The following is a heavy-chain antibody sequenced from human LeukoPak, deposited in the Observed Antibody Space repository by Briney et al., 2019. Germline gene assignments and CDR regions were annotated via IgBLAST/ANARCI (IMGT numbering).Heavy chain of an antibody. CDR2: IYYSGST. CDR3: ARHNSGSYYREDDAFDI. V-gene: IGHV4-59*08. D-gene: IGHD1-26*01. J-gene: IGHJ3*02. CDR1: GGSINTYY. Sequence: SETLSLTCTVSGGSINTYYWSWIRQPPGKGLEWIGYIYYSGSTNYNPSLKSRVTISVDTSKNQFSLKLSSVTAADTAVYYCARHNSGSYYREDDAFDIWGQGTMVTVSS.